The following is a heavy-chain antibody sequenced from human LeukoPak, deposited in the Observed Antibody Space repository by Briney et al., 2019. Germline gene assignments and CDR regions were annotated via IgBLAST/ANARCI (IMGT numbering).Heavy chain of an antibody. D-gene: IGHD1-26*01. J-gene: IGHJ4*02. V-gene: IGHV4-31*03. CDR3: ARGGGSYSDY. CDR1: GGFISSGGYY. CDR2: IYYSGST. Sequence: SETLSLTCTVSGGFISSGGYYWSWIRQHPGKGLEWIGYIYYSGSTYYNPSLKSRVTISVDTSKNQFSLKLSSVTAADTAVYYCARGGGSYSDYWGQGTLVTVSS.